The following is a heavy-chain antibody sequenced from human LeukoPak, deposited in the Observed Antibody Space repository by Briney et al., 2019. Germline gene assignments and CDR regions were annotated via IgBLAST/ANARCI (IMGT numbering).Heavy chain of an antibody. V-gene: IGHV1-69*02. CDR2: IIPILGIA. CDR3: ARALYYYDSSGCYFDY. J-gene: IGHJ4*02. Sequence: GPSVKVSCKASGGTFSSYTISWVRQAPGQGLEWMGRIIPILGIANYAQKFQGRVTITADKSTSTAYMELSSLRSEDTAVYYCARALYYYDSSGCYFDYWGQGTLVTVSS. D-gene: IGHD3-22*01. CDR1: GGTFSSYT.